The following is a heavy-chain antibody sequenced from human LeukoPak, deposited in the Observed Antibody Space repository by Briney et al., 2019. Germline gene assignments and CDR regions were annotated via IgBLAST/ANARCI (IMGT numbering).Heavy chain of an antibody. Sequence: QPGGSLRLSCAASGFTFSSYAMSWVRQAPGKGLEWASAISGSGGSTYYADSVKGRFTISRDNSKNTLYLQMNSLRAEDTAVYYCANLQTEPYYGSGPHAFDIWGQGTMVTVSS. V-gene: IGHV3-23*01. J-gene: IGHJ3*02. D-gene: IGHD3-10*01. CDR2: ISGSGGST. CDR1: GFTFSSYA. CDR3: ANLQTEPYYGSGPHAFDI.